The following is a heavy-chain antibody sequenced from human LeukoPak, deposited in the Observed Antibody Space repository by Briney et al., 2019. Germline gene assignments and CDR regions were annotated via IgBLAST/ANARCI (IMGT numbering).Heavy chain of an antibody. V-gene: IGHV4-39*01. CDR1: GGSISSSSYY. D-gene: IGHD1-26*01. Sequence: SETLSLTCTVSGGSISSSSYYWGWIRQPPGKGLEWIGSIYYSGSTYYNPSLKSRVTISVDTSKNQFSLKLSSVTAADTAVYYCARVGARVDWGQGTLVTVSS. J-gene: IGHJ4*02. CDR2: IYYSGST. CDR3: ARVGARVD.